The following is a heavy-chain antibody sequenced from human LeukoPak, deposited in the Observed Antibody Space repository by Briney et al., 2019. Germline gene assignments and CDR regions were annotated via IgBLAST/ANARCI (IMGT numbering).Heavy chain of an antibody. CDR2: IYYTGRT. CDR1: GASISDYY. D-gene: IGHD2-2*01. V-gene: IGHV4-59*08. CDR3: ARHSRAYSSTSGTFEY. J-gene: IGHJ4*02. Sequence: SETLSLTCTVSGASISDYYWSSIRQPPAKGLEWFGYIYYTGRTKHNLSLESRGTIPILPSKNHIYLKLSSVTAADTAMYYCARHSRAYSSTSGTFEYWGQGTLVSVSS.